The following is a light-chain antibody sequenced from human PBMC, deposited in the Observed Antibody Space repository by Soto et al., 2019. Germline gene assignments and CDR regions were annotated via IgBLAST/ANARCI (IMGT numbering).Light chain of an antibody. Sequence: DIQMTQSPSSLSASVGDRVTITCRASQSISSYLNWYQQKPGKAPKLLIYAAFRLQSGVPSRFGGSGSGTDFTLTISNLLPEDFATYYCLLSYSTPWTFGQGTKVEIK. J-gene: IGKJ1*01. V-gene: IGKV1-39*01. CDR1: QSISSY. CDR2: AAF. CDR3: LLSYSTPWT.